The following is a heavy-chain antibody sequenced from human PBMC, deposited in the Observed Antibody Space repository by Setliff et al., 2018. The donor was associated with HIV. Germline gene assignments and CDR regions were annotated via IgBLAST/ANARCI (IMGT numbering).Heavy chain of an antibody. J-gene: IGHJ1*01. V-gene: IGHV4-59*01. CDR3: AGVNYYDASGLRAEYFQL. CDR1: GASINSYF. CDR2: IYYTGST. Sequence: SETLSLTCTVPGASINSYFWSWIRQPPGKGPEWLGYIYYTGSTNYNPALESRITMSVDTSKNQFSLTLKSVTAADTGVYYCAGVNYYDASGLRAEYFQLWGQGTQVTVSS. D-gene: IGHD3-22*01.